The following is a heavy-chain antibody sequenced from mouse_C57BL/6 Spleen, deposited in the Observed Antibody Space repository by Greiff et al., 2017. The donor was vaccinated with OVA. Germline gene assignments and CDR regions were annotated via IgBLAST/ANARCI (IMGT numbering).Heavy chain of an antibody. CDR1: GYAFSSYW. CDR3: ARRGNDYDGFAY. CDR2: IYPGDGDT. Sequence: QVQLQQSGAELVKPGASVKISCKASGYAFSSYWMNWVKQRPGKGLEWIGQIYPGDGDTNYNGKFKGKATLTADKSSSTAYMQLSSLTSEYSAVYFCARRGNDYDGFAYWGQGTLVTVSA. J-gene: IGHJ3*01. V-gene: IGHV1-80*01. D-gene: IGHD2-4*01.